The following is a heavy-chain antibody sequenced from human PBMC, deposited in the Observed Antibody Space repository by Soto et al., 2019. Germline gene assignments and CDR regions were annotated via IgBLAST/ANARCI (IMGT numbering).Heavy chain of an antibody. CDR2: IKQDGSEK. CDR3: ARFYYDSSGYYIFES. D-gene: IGHD3-22*01. V-gene: IGHV3-7*04. CDR1: GCTFSSYW. Sequence: PGGSLRLSCAASGCTFSSYWMSWVRQAPGKGLEWVANIKQDGSEKYYVDSVKGRFTISRDNAKNSLYLQMNSLRAEDTAVYYCARFYYDSSGYYIFESWGQGTQVTVSS. J-gene: IGHJ5*01.